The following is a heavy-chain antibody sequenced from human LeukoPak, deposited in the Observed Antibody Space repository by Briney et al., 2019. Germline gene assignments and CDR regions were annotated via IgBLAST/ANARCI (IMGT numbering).Heavy chain of an antibody. V-gene: IGHV1-69*10. CDR2: ILTPIGNT. CDR3: ARDQPMIRGDYYFDF. J-gene: IGHJ4*01. D-gene: IGHD3-10*01. CDR1: GVSFNSFA. Sequence: SLKVSCTASGVSFNSFAVNWVRQAPGQGLEWMGGILTPIGNTNYAQKLKGRMTITADKSTRTAYLELHSLRAEDTALYFCARDQPMIRGDYYFDFWGQGTLVTVSS.